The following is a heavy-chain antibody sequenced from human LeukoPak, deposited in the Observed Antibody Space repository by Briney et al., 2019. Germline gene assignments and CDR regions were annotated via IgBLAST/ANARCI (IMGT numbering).Heavy chain of an antibody. CDR2: ISAYNCNT. Sequence: ASVKVSGKAAGYTFTSYGISWVRQAPGQGREGMGWISAYNCNTNYEHKLQGRVTMPTDKSTSTAYMELRSLRSDDTAVYYCARKTRGVQFDPWGQGTLVTVSS. CDR3: ARKTRGVQFDP. D-gene: IGHD3-10*01. J-gene: IGHJ5*02. CDR1: GYTFTSYG. V-gene: IGHV1-18*01.